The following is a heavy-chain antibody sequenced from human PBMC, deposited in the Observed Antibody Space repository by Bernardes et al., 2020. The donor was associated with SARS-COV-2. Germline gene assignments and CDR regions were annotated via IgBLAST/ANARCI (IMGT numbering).Heavy chain of an antibody. J-gene: IGHJ5*02. CDR2: INPNSGGT. D-gene: IGHD3-10*01. CDR1: GYTFTTYY. V-gene: IGHV1-2*02. CDR3: ALGDITIVRVNAPRGGNWFDP. Sequence: ASVKVSCKASGYTFTTYYIHWLRQAPGQGLEWMGWINPNSGGTNYAQKFQGRVTMTRDTSISTAYMELSSLTSDDTAFYYCALGDITIVRVNAPRGGNWFDPWGQGTLVTVSS.